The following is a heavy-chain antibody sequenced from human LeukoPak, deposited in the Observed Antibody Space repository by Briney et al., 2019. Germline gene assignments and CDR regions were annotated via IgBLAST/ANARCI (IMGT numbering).Heavy chain of an antibody. CDR1: GFTFSDYW. Sequence: GGSLRLSCAASGFTFSDYWMNWVRQAPGKGLEWVAILKQDGSEILYVDSVKGRFTLSRDNAKNSLYLQMNSLRVEDTAVYYCATSAARAIESWGQGTLVTVSS. J-gene: IGHJ4*02. CDR3: ATSAARAIES. CDR2: LKQDGSEI. V-gene: IGHV3-7*01. D-gene: IGHD6-25*01.